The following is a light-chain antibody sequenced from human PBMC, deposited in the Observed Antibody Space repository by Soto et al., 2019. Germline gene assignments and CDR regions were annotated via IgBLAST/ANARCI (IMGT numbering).Light chain of an antibody. J-gene: IGKJ4*01. Sequence: DIQMTQSPSSLSASVGDRVTITCRASQTISGYLNWYQQKPGKAPKLLIFAASSLQSGVPSRFSASGSGTDFTLTISSLQPEDFATYYCQQSYNIVTFGGGTKVDI. CDR1: QTISGY. V-gene: IGKV1-39*01. CDR3: QQSYNIVT. CDR2: AAS.